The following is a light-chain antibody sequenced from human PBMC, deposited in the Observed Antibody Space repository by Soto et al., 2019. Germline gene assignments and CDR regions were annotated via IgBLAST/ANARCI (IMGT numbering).Light chain of an antibody. CDR3: TSWTTSTTMI. V-gene: IGLV2-14*03. Sequence: QSALTQPASVSGSPGQSITISCTGTSSDIGASNYVSWYQQHPGKAPKLMIYDVNIRPSGVSNRFSGSKSGNTASLTISGLQAEDEADYYCTSWTTSTTMIFGGGTQVTVL. CDR2: DVN. J-gene: IGLJ2*01. CDR1: SSDIGASNY.